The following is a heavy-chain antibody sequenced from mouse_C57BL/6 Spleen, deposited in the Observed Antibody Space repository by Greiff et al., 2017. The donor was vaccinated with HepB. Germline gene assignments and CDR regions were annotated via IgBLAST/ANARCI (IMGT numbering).Heavy chain of an antibody. D-gene: IGHD1-1*01. CDR1: GFSLTSYA. J-gene: IGHJ3*01. Sequence: VQRVESGPGLVAPSQSLSITCTVSGFSLTSYAISWVRQPPGKGLEWLGVIWTGGGTNYNSALKSRLSISKDNSKSKVFLKMNSLQTDDTARYYCASNYYGSSSWFAYWGQGTLVTVSA. CDR2: IWTGGGT. V-gene: IGHV2-9-1*01. CDR3: ASNYYGSSSWFAY.